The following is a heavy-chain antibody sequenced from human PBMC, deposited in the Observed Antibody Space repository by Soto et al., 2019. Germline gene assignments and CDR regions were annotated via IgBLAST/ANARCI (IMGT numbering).Heavy chain of an antibody. CDR2: ISYDGSNK. Sequence: GGSLRLSCAASGFTFSSYAMHWVRQAPGKGLEWVAVISYDGSNKYYADSVKGRFTISRDNSKNTLYLQMNSLRAEDTAVYYCARAVYSSGWYGLYYYYGMDVWGQGTTVTVSS. D-gene: IGHD6-19*01. CDR3: ARAVYSSGWYGLYYYYGMDV. CDR1: GFTFSSYA. J-gene: IGHJ6*02. V-gene: IGHV3-30-3*01.